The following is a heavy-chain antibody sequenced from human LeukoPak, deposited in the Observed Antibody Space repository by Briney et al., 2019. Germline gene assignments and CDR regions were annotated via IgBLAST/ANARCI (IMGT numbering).Heavy chain of an antibody. D-gene: IGHD4-17*01. Sequence: SETLSLTCTVSGGSISSYYWRWIRQPPGKGLEWIGYIYYSGSTNYNPSLKSRVTISVDTSKNQFSLKLSSVTAADTAVYYCARDRDYGDYSAFDYWGQGTLVTVSS. J-gene: IGHJ4*02. CDR3: ARDRDYGDYSAFDY. CDR2: IYYSGST. CDR1: GGSISSYY. V-gene: IGHV4-59*01.